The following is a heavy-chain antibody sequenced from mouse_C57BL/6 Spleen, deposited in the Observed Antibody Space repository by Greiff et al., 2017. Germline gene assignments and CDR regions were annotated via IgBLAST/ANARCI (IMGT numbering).Heavy chain of an antibody. J-gene: IGHJ3*01. D-gene: IGHD2-3*01. CDR3: APSDGYYWFAY. V-gene: IGHV1-62-3*01. CDR1: GYTFTSYW. CDR2: IDPNSGGT. Sequence: QVQLQQPGAELVKPGASVKLSCKASGYTFTSYWMHWVKQRPGRGLEWIGRIDPNSGGTKYNEKFKDKATLTADKSSSTAYMQLSSLTYEDSAVYYCAPSDGYYWFAYWGQGTLVTVSA.